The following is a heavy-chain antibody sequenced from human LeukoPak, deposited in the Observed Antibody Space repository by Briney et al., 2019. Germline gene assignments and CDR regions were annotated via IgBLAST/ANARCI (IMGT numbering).Heavy chain of an antibody. J-gene: IGHJ6*03. CDR2: IYPGGDI. CDR3: ARGPPIRGYRYGYDTGYYYSYSMDV. CDR1: EVTVTSNY. V-gene: IGHV3-53*01. D-gene: IGHD5-18*01. Sequence: GGSLRLSCAASEVTVTSNYLSWVRQAPGKGLQWVSVIYPGGDIYYADSVKGRFIISRDNSKNTLSLQMNSLTADDTAVYYCARGPPIRGYRYGYDTGYYYSYSMDVWGKGTTVTISS.